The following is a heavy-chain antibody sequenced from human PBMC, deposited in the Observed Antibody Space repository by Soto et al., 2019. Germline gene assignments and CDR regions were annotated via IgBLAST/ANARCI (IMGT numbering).Heavy chain of an antibody. V-gene: IGHV3-30*18. Sequence: QVQLVESGGGVVQPGRSLRLSCVASGFTFSSYGMHWVRQAPGKGLAWVAIISYDGSNTYYADSVKGRFTISRDNSNNTLYLQMNSLRAEDTSVYYCAKEGGLSGSYYISSSYYFDYWGQGTLVTVSS. CDR1: GFTFSSYG. D-gene: IGHD1-26*01. CDR2: ISYDGSNT. J-gene: IGHJ4*02. CDR3: AKEGGLSGSYYISSSYYFDY.